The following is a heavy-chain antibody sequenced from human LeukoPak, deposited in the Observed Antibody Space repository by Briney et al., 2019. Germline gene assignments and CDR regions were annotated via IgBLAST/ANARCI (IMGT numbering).Heavy chain of an antibody. Sequence: GGSLRLSCAASGFTFSSYSMNWVRQAPGKGLEWVSSISSRSSYIYYADSVKGRFTISRDNAKNSLYLQMNSLRAEDTAVYYCAGEVTGWYYFDYWGQGTLVTVSS. J-gene: IGHJ4*02. D-gene: IGHD6-19*01. CDR1: GFTFSSYS. CDR3: AGEVTGWYYFDY. V-gene: IGHV3-21*01. CDR2: ISSRSSYI.